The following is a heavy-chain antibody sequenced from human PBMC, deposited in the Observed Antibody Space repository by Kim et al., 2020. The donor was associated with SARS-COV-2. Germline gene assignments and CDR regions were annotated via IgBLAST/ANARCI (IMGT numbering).Heavy chain of an antibody. J-gene: IGHJ4*02. D-gene: IGHD1-1*01. V-gene: IGHV5-51*01. CDR3: ARNDHFDY. CDR2: DANI. Sequence: DANIKYSPSFQGQVTFSADKSISTAYLQWSSLKASDTAMYYCARNDHFDYWGQGTLVTVSS.